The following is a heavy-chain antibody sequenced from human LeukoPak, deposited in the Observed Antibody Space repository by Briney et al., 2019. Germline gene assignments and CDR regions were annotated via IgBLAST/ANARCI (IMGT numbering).Heavy chain of an antibody. CDR1: GGTFSTFP. V-gene: IGHV1-69*13. D-gene: IGHD3-22*01. CDR2: IIPIFGP. Sequence: ASVKVSCEASGGTFSTFPISWVRQAPGQGLEWIGGIIPIFGPNYAQKFQGRATISADLATATAYMELSSLTSEDTSVYYCATGKDRSGYYYSLDYWGQGTLVAVSS. CDR3: ATGKDRSGYYYSLDY. J-gene: IGHJ4*02.